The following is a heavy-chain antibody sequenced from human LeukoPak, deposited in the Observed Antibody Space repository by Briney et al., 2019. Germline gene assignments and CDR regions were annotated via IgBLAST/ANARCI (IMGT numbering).Heavy chain of an antibody. V-gene: IGHV3-30*18. CDR1: GFTFSSYG. J-gene: IGHJ6*02. CDR2: XXYXGXNK. D-gene: IGHD6-19*01. CDR3: AKDKGVGSGWYNPYYYYSMDV. Sequence: PGGSLRLSCAASGFTFSSYGMHWVRQAPGKGLEWVAVXXYXGXNKYYADSVKGRFTISRDNSKNTLYLQMNSLRAEDTAVYYCAKDKGVGSGWYNPYYYYSMDVWGQGTTVTVSS.